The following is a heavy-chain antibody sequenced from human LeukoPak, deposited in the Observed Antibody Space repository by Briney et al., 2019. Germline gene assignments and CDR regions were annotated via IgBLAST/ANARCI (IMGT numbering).Heavy chain of an antibody. CDR2: IYYSGNT. CDR3: ARQPDQDDAFDI. J-gene: IGHJ3*02. Sequence: PSETLSLTCTVSGGSISSSRYYRGWIRQPPGKGLEWIGNIYYSGNTFYNPSLKSRVTISVDTSKTQFSLKLSSVTAADTAVYFCARQPDQDDAFDIWGQGTMVTVSS. V-gene: IGHV4-39*01. CDR1: GGSISSSRYY.